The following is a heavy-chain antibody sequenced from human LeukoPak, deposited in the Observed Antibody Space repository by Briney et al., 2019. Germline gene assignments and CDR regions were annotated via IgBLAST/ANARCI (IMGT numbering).Heavy chain of an antibody. V-gene: IGHV3-7*01. CDR2: IKQDGSEK. Sequence: SGGSLRLSCAASGFTFSNYWMSWVRQAPGKGLEWVANIKQDGSEKYYVDSVKGRFTISRDNAKNSLYLQMNSLRVEDTAVYYFAREEGGYYYGDYWGQGTLVTVSS. CDR3: AREEGGYYYGDY. J-gene: IGHJ4*02. CDR1: GFTFSNYW. D-gene: IGHD3-22*01.